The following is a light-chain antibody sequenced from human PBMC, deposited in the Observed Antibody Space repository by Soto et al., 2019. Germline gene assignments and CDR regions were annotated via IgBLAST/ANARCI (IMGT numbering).Light chain of an antibody. Sequence: VLTEAPATLSLSALYRASLSCMASQSVSSHFAWYQQTSGQAPRLLIYDASNRATGTPARFSGSGSGTDFPLNISSLEPEDSAVYYCQQRYVWLTFGGGTKVDI. CDR3: QQRYVWLT. V-gene: IGKV3-11*01. CDR1: QSVSSH. CDR2: DAS. J-gene: IGKJ4*01.